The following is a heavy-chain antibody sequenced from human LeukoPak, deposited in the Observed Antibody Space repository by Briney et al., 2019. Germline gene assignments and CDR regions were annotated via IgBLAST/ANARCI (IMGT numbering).Heavy chain of an antibody. Sequence: GGSLRLSCAASGFTFSIHTMNWVRQAPGKGLEWVSYITSSGNTIYYADSVKGRFTTSRDNAKNSLHLQMNNVRAEDTAVYFCARDESWSNYYNFMDVWGKGTTVTVSS. D-gene: IGHD6-13*01. CDR2: ITSSGNTI. CDR1: GFTFSIHT. CDR3: ARDESWSNYYNFMDV. V-gene: IGHV3-48*04. J-gene: IGHJ6*03.